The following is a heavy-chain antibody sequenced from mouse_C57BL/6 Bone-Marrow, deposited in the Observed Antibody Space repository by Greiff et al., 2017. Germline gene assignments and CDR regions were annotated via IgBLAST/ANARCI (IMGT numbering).Heavy chain of an antibody. Sequence: QVQLQQPGAELVKPGASVKLSCTASGYTFTSYWMHWVKQRPGQGLEWIGMIHPNSGSTNYNEKFKSKATLTVDKSSSTAYMQLSSLTSEDSAVYYCARRYGYPDWFACWGRGPRVTVSA. V-gene: IGHV1-64*01. D-gene: IGHD2-2*01. CDR2: IHPNSGST. CDR3: ARRYGYPDWFAC. J-gene: IGHJ3*01. CDR1: GYTFTSYW.